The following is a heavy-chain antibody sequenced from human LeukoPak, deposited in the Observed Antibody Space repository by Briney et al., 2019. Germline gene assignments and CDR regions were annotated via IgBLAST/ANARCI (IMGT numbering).Heavy chain of an antibody. CDR2: IYYSGST. CDR1: GGSISSGGYY. Sequence: SSETLSLTCTVSGGSISSGGYYWSWIRQHPGKGLEWIGYIYYSGSTYYNPSLKSRVTISVDTSKNQFSLRLSSVTAADKAVYYCARVRGYCSSTTCYYDYWGQGTLVTVSS. CDR3: ARVRGYCSSTTCYYDY. V-gene: IGHV4-31*03. J-gene: IGHJ4*02. D-gene: IGHD2-2*01.